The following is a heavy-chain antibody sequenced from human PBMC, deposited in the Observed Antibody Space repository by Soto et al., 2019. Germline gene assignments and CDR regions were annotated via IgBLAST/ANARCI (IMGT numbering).Heavy chain of an antibody. V-gene: IGHV2-5*02. CDR2: IYWDDDK. D-gene: IGHD3-16*01. J-gene: IGHJ4*02. CDR3: AHRRVITVGGVLKYYFDY. Sequence: SGPTLVNPTQTLTLTCTFSGFSLSTSGVGVGWIRQPPGKALEWLALIYWDDDKRYSPSLKSRLTITKDTSKNQVVLTMTNMDPVGTATYYFAHRRVITVGGVLKYYFDYWGQGTLVTVSS. CDR1: GFSLSTSGVG.